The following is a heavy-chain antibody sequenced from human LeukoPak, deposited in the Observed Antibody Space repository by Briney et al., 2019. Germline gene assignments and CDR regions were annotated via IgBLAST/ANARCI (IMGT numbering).Heavy chain of an antibody. V-gene: IGHV1-69*02. Sequence: SVKVSCKASGGTFSSYTISWVRQAPGQGLEWMGRIIPTLGIANYAQKFQGRVTITADKSTSTAYMELSSLRSEDTAVYYCARIIVGATSDFDYWGQGTLVTVSS. CDR1: GGTFSSYT. CDR3: ARIIVGATSDFDY. CDR2: IIPTLGIA. J-gene: IGHJ4*02. D-gene: IGHD1-26*01.